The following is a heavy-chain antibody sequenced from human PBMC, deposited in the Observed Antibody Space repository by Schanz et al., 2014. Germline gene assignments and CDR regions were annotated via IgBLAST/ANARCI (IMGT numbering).Heavy chain of an antibody. J-gene: IGHJ6*02. V-gene: IGHV1-69*08. CDR1: GGTFSSST. Sequence: QVQLVQSGAEVKKPGSSVKVSCKASGGTFSSSTLTWVRQAPGQGLEWMGRIIPILDKTNYAQKFQGRVTMTADKSTSTGYMEVIGLRSEDTAVYYCAKVERTRYDAMDVWGQGTTVTVSS. D-gene: IGHD3-9*01. CDR2: IIPILDKT. CDR3: AKVERTRYDAMDV.